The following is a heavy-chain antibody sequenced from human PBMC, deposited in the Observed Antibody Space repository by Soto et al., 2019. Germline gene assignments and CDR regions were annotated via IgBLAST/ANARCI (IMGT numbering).Heavy chain of an antibody. J-gene: IGHJ4*02. CDR1: GFVVNRNY. CDR2: MYSDGKT. V-gene: IGHV3-53*01. Sequence: EVQLVESGGDLIQPGGSLRISCATSGFVVNRNYMHWVRQAPGKGLEWVSVMYSDGKTYYGESVKGRFTMSRDNTKNTVFLVMKSLRAEDTAVYYCARSPYCGTECNSGYLDFWGQGSLVTVSS. CDR3: ARSPYCGTECNSGYLDF. D-gene: IGHD2-21*01.